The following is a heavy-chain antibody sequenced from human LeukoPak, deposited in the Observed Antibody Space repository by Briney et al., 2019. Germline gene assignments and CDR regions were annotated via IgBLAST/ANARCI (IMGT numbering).Heavy chain of an antibody. D-gene: IGHD3-10*01. CDR1: VFTFSSYW. V-gene: IGHV3-21*01. CDR3: ARGVVTMVRGVNPVPYYYYYYMDV. CDR2: ISSSSSYI. J-gene: IGHJ6*03. Sequence: GGSLRLSCAASVFTFSSYWMNWVRQAPGKGLEWVSYISSSSSYIYYADSVKRRFTISRDNAKNSLYLQMNSLRAEDTAVYDCARGVVTMVRGVNPVPYYYYYYMDVWGKGTTVTISS.